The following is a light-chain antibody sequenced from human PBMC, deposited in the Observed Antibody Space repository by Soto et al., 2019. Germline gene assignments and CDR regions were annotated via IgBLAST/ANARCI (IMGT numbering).Light chain of an antibody. CDR2: DAS. CDR3: QKYDHLPFT. V-gene: IGKV1-33*01. CDR1: QDISNY. J-gene: IGKJ3*01. Sequence: DIQMTQSPSSLSASVGDRVTITCQASQDISNYLNWFQQKPGKAPKLLIYDASNLETGVPSRFSGSGSGTDFTFTISSLQPEDIATYFCQKYDHLPFTFGPGTKVDIK.